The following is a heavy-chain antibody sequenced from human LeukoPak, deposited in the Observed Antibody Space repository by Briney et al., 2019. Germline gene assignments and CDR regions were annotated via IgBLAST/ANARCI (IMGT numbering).Heavy chain of an antibody. Sequence: ASVKVSCKASGYTFTSYGVGWVRQAPGQGLEWMGWISAYNGNTNYAQKLQGRVTMTTDTSTSTAYMELRSLRSDDTAVYYCARDLGIVCEFGYWGQGTLVTVSS. CDR2: ISAYNGNT. V-gene: IGHV1-18*01. CDR3: ARDLGIVCEFGY. J-gene: IGHJ4*02. CDR1: GYTFTSYG. D-gene: IGHD2-8*01.